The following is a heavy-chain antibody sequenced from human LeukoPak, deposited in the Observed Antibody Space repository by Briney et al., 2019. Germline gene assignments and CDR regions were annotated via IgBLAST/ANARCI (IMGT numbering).Heavy chain of an antibody. CDR2: ISSSSSYI. V-gene: IGHV3-21*01. Sequence: GGSLRLSCAASGFTFSSYSMNWVRQAPGKGLEWVSSISSSSSYIYYADSVKGRFTISRDNGKNSLYLQMNSLRAEDTAVYYCARDRQVFDVYYSSRYGDSCFDYWGQGTLVTVSS. D-gene: IGHD4-17*01. J-gene: IGHJ4*02. CDR1: GFTFSSYS. CDR3: ARDRQVFDVYYSSRYGDSCFDY.